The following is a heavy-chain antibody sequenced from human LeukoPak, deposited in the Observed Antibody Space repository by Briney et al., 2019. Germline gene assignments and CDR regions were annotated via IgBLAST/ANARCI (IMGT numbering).Heavy chain of an antibody. D-gene: IGHD3-22*01. CDR2: ISYDGSNK. V-gene: IGHV3-30*18. CDR3: AKERGYYDSRGNFDY. Sequence: GGSLRLSCAASGFTFSSYGMHWVRQAPGKGLEWVAVISYDGSNKYYADSVKGRFTISRDNSKNTLYLQMNSLRAEDTAVYYCAKERGYYDSRGNFDYWGQGTLVTVSS. CDR1: GFTFSSYG. J-gene: IGHJ4*02.